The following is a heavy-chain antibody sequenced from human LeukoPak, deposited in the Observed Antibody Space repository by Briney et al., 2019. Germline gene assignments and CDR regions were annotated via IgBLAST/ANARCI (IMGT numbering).Heavy chain of an antibody. CDR2: IIPIFGTA. CDR3: ARDSIAVAGTGYYYYYGMDV. Sequence: ASVKVSCKASGGTFSSYAISWVRQAPGQGLEWMGGIIPIFGTANYAQKFQGRVTMTRDTSTSTVYMELSSLRSEDTAVYYCARDSIAVAGTGYYYYYGMDVWGQGTTVTVSS. J-gene: IGHJ6*02. D-gene: IGHD6-19*01. CDR1: GGTFSSYA. V-gene: IGHV1-69*05.